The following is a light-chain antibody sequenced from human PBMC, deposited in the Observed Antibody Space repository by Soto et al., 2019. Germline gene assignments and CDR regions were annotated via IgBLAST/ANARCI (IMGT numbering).Light chain of an antibody. CDR1: QSLLHSNGYNY. Sequence: DLVMTQSPLSLPVTPGEPASISCRSSQSLLHSNGYNYLDWYLQKPGQSPQLLIYLGSNLAAGVPDRFSGSGSGTDFTMKISRGEAENFGVYYFMHAPQTQTCGQGTKVEI. CDR3: MHAPQTQT. CDR2: LGS. J-gene: IGKJ1*01. V-gene: IGKV2-28*01.